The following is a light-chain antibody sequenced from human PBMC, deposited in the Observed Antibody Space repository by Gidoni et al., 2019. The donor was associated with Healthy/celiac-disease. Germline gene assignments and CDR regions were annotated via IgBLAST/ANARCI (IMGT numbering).Light chain of an antibody. J-gene: IGKJ2*01. V-gene: IGKV4-1*01. CDR3: QQYYSTPYT. CDR1: QSVLYSSNNQHY. CDR2: WAS. Sequence: DIVMTQSPDSLAVSLGERATINCKSSQSVLYSSNNQHYLPWYQHKPGQPPKLLIYWASTRESGVPDRFSGSGSGTDFTLTISSLQAEDVAVSYCQQYYSTPYTFGQGTKLEIK.